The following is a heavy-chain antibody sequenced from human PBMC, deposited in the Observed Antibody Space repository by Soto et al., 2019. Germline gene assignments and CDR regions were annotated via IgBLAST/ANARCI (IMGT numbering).Heavy chain of an antibody. Sequence: QVQLVQSGAEVKKPGASVRVSCKASGYTFTSYDINWVRQATGQGLEWMGWMNPNSGNTGYAQKFQGRVTMTRNTSISTAYMELSSLRSEDTAVYYCATIRRYYDILTDDWGQGTLVTVSS. D-gene: IGHD3-9*01. CDR3: ATIRRYYDILTDD. CDR1: GYTFTSYD. V-gene: IGHV1-8*01. CDR2: MNPNSGNT. J-gene: IGHJ4*02.